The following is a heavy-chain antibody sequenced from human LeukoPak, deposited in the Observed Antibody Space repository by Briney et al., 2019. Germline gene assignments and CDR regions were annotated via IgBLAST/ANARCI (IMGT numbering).Heavy chain of an antibody. V-gene: IGHV4-34*01. J-gene: IGHJ4*02. CDR1: GGSISSYY. Sequence: SETLSLTCTVSGGSISSYYWSWIRQPPGKGLEWIGEINHSGSTNYNPSLKSRVTISVDTSKNQFSLKLSSVTAADTAVYYCAREEWRIAAAAFFDYWGQGTLVTVSS. D-gene: IGHD6-13*01. CDR3: AREEWRIAAAAFFDY. CDR2: INHSGST.